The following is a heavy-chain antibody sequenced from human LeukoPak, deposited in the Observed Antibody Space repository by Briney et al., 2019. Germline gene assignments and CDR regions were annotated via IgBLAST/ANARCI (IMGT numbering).Heavy chain of an antibody. J-gene: IGHJ5*02. CDR2: INAGNGNT. V-gene: IGHV1-3*03. CDR1: GYTFTSYA. CDR3: ARESTSPPSNWFDP. Sequence: ASVKVSCKASGYTFTSYAMHWVRQAPGQGLEWMGWINAGNGNTKYSQEFQGRVTMTRDTSASTAYMELSSLRSEDMAVYYCARESTSPPSNWFDPWGQGTLVTVSS.